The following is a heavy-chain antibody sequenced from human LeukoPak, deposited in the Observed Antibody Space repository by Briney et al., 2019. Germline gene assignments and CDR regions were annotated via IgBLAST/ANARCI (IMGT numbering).Heavy chain of an antibody. CDR1: GVPFSNYY. J-gene: IGHJ4*02. CDR3: TRAVAGHPD. CDR2: INHSGYT. D-gene: IGHD6-19*01. V-gene: IGHV4-34*01. Sequence: SEALSLTCTVSGVPFSNYYWSWVRQSPRQGLEWIGEINHSGYTNYNPSLKSRVTMSIDTSKNQFSLKLTSVTAADAGVYYCTRAVAGHPDWGQGTLVTVSS.